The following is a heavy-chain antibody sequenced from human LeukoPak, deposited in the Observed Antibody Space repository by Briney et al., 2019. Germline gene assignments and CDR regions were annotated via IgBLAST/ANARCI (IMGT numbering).Heavy chain of an antibody. CDR1: GFTFSTHA. CDR2: MSYDGNNK. Sequence: GGSLRLSCAASGFTFSTHAIHWVRQAPGKGLEWVAVMSYDGNNKYYADSVKGRFTISRDNSKNTLYLLMNSLITEDTAVYYCARDGDTAIRGVNFDSWGQGTLVTVSS. D-gene: IGHD3-10*01. J-gene: IGHJ4*02. CDR3: ARDGDTAIRGVNFDS. V-gene: IGHV3-30-3*01.